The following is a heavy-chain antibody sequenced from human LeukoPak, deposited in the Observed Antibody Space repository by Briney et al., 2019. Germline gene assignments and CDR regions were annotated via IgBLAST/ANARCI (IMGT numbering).Heavy chain of an antibody. CDR3: TRGNCSSTSC. V-gene: IGHV3-73*01. D-gene: IGHD2-2*01. CDR2: IRSKANSYAP. CDR1: GFTFSDSA. Sequence: GGSLTLSCAASGFTFSDSAMHWLRQASGKGLEWVGRIRSKANSYAPSYAASVKGRSTISRHESKNTAYLQMDRLKTEDTAVYYCTRGNCSSTSCWGQGTLVTVSS. J-gene: IGHJ4*02.